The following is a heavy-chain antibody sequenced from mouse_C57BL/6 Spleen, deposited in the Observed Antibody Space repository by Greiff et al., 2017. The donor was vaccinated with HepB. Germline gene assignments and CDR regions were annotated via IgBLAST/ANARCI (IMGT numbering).Heavy chain of an antibody. CDR1: GYTFTEYT. D-gene: IGHD1-1*01. CDR3: ARHEERDYGSSYEYYFDY. CDR2: FYPGSGSI. V-gene: IGHV1-62-2*01. Sequence: VQLQESGAELVKPGASVKLSCKASGYTFTEYTIHWVKQRSGQGLEWIGWFYPGSGSIKYNEKFKDKATLTADKSSSTVYMELSRLTSEDSAVYFCARHEERDYGSSYEYYFDYWGQGTTLTVSS. J-gene: IGHJ2*01.